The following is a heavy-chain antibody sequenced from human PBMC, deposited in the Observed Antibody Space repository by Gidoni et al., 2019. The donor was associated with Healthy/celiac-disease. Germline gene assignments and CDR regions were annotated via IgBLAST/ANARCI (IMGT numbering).Heavy chain of an antibody. J-gene: IGHJ4*02. V-gene: IGHV1-69*01. D-gene: IGHD2-15*01. CDR1: GGNFRSYA. CDR2: IIPIFGTA. CDR3: ARSRDGYSGDGY. Sequence: QVQLVKSGAEVKKPEYSEKVSCQASGGNFRSYAISVVRQAPGQGLEWMGGIIPIFGTANYAQKFQGRVTITSDESTSTAYMELSSLRSEDTAVYYCARSRDGYSGDGYWGQGTLVTVSS.